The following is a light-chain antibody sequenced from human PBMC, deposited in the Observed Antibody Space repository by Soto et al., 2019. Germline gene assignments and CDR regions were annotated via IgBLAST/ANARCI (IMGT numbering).Light chain of an antibody. CDR1: QSISSY. V-gene: IGKV1-39*01. J-gene: IGKJ1*01. CDR3: QQSINTPLT. CDR2: AAS. Sequence: DIQMTQSPSSLSASVGDRVTITCRASQSISSYLNWYQQKPGKAPKLLIYAASILQSGVPSRFSGGGSGTSFTLTISCLQPEDFATYYCQQSINTPLTFGQGTKVEVK.